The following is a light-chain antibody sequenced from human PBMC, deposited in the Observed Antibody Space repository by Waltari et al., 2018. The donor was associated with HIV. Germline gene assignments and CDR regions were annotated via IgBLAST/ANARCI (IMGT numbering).Light chain of an antibody. Sequence: QSALTQPASVSGSPGQSITISCTGTSSDVGSYNLVSWYQQHPGKAPKLMIYEVSKRPSGVSNGFSGSKPGNTASLTISGLQAEDEDDYYCCSHAGSSTDVFGTGTKVTVL. V-gene: IGLV2-23*02. CDR3: CSHAGSSTDV. CDR1: SSDVGSYNL. J-gene: IGLJ1*01. CDR2: EVS.